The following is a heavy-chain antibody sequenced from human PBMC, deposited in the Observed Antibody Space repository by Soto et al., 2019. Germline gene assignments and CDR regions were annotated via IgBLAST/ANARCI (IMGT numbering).Heavy chain of an antibody. Sequence: SETLSLTCAVYGGSFSGYYWSWIRQPPGKGLEWIGKINHSGSTNYKPSLKSRVTITVDTSKNQLSLTLSSVTAADTAVYFCASESGSYYYSSGMDVWGQGTTVTVSS. D-gene: IGHD1-26*01. CDR1: GGSFSGYY. CDR2: INHSGST. J-gene: IGHJ6*02. CDR3: ASESGSYYYSSGMDV. V-gene: IGHV4-34*01.